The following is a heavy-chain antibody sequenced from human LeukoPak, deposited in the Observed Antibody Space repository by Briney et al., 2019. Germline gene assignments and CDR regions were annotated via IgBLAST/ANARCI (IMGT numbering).Heavy chain of an antibody. CDR2: INPSGGST. D-gene: IGHD6-13*01. J-gene: IGHJ4*02. CDR3: ARGRYSSSWYGGEDY. V-gene: IGHV1-46*01. Sequence: GASVKVSCKASGYSFTSNYMHWVRQAPGQGLEWMGIINPSGGSTSYAQKFQGRVTMTRDTSTSTVYMELSSLRSEDTAVYYCARGRYSSSWYGGEDYWGQGTLVTVSS. CDR1: GYSFTSNY.